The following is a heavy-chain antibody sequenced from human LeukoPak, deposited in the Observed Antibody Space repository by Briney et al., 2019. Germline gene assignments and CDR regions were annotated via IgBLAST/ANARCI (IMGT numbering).Heavy chain of an antibody. J-gene: IGHJ4*02. CDR2: IYYSGST. D-gene: IGHD1-26*01. CDR3: ARVGTEWELYY. CDR1: GGSISSYY. Sequence: SETLSLTCTVSGGSISSYYWSWIRQPPGKGLEWIGYIYYSGSTNYNPSLKSRVTISVDTSKNQFSLKLSSVTAADTAVYYCARVGTEWELYYWGQGTLVTVSS. V-gene: IGHV4-59*01.